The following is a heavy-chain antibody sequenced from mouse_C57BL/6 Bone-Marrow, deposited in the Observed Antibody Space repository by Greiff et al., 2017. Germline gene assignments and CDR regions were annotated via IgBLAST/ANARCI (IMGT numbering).Heavy chain of an antibody. CDR3: TSTPITTGVAFWYCDV. V-gene: IGHV1-15*01. Sequence: QVQLQQSGAELVRPGASVTLSCKASGYTFTDYEMHWVKQTPVHGLEWIGAIDPETGGTAYNQKFKGKAILTADKSSSTAYLERRSLTSEESAVYYCTSTPITTGVAFWYCDVWGTGTTVTVSS. D-gene: IGHD1-1*01. J-gene: IGHJ1*03. CDR1: GYTFTDYE. CDR2: IDPETGGT.